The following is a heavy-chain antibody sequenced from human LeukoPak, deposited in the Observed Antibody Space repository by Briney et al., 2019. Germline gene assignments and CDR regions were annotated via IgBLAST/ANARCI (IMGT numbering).Heavy chain of an antibody. V-gene: IGHV1-69*05. CDR3: ATSGYSSSWYNL. Sequence: SVKVSCKASGGTFSSYAISWVRQAPGQGLEWMGGIIAIFGTTNYAQKFQGRVMITTDESTSTAYMEMSSLTSEDTAVYYCATSGYSSSWYNLWGQGTLVTVSS. CDR2: IIAIFGTT. CDR1: GGTFSSYA. D-gene: IGHD2-15*01. J-gene: IGHJ5*02.